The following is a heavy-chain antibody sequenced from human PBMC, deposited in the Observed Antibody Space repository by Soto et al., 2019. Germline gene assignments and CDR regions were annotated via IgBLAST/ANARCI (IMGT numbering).Heavy chain of an antibody. J-gene: IGHJ5*02. V-gene: IGHV1-2*04. CDR3: AREGGYCSGGSCYSRRWFDP. CDR2: INPNSGGT. CDR1: GYTFTGYY. D-gene: IGHD2-15*01. Sequence: ASVKVSCKASGYTFTGYYMHWVRQAPGQGLEWMGWINPNSGGTNYAPKFQGWVTMTRDTSISTAYMELSRLRSDDTAVYYCAREGGYCSGGSCYSRRWFDPWGQGTLVTVSS.